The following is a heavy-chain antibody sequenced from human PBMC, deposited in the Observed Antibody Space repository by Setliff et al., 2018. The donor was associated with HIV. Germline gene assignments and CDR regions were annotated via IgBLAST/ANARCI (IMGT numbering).Heavy chain of an antibody. Sequence: ASVRFCKTSGYNFENYAINWVRQAPGQGLEWMGWINANSGSPTYAQAFTGRFLFSVDTAVATAYLQINNLKTEDTAVYFCARGLYGDYGGDLNWLDPWGHGTRVTVS. CDR3: ARGLYGDYGGDLNWLDP. D-gene: IGHD4-17*01. CDR2: INANSGSP. CDR1: GYNFENYA. V-gene: IGHV7-4-1*02. J-gene: IGHJ5*02.